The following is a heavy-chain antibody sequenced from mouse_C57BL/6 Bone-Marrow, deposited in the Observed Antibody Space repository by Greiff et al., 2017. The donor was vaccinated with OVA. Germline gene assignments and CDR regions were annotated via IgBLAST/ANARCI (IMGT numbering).Heavy chain of an antibody. Sequence: VQLQQSGTVLARPGASVKMSCKTSGYTFTSYWLHWVKQRPGQGLEWIGAIYPGNSDTSYNQKFKGKAKLTAVTSASTAYMELSSLTNEDSAVYYCTRKGVVADYWYFDVWGTGTTVTVSS. CDR2: IYPGNSDT. J-gene: IGHJ1*03. CDR3: TRKGVVADYWYFDV. CDR1: GYTFTSYW. D-gene: IGHD1-1*01. V-gene: IGHV1-5*01.